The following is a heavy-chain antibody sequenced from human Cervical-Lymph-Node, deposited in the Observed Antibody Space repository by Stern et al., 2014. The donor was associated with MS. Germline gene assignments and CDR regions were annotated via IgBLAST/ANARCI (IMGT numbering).Heavy chain of an antibody. CDR2: INPNSGGT. CDR1: GYTFTGYY. Sequence: QVQLVESGAEVKKPGASVKVSCKASGYTFTGYYMHWVRQAPGKGLEWMGWINPNSGGTNYAQKFQGRVIMTRDTSISTAYMDLSRLTSDDTAVYYCARGDRFNEYDAFDIWGQGTMVTVSS. V-gene: IGHV1-2*02. CDR3: ARGDRFNEYDAFDI. J-gene: IGHJ3*02. D-gene: IGHD3-22*01.